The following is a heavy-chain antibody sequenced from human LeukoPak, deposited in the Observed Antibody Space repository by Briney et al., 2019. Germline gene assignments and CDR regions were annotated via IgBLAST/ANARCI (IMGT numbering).Heavy chain of an antibody. J-gene: IGHJ5*02. CDR1: GFTFSSYA. CDR3: AKAPYSSSSFGWFDP. Sequence: GGSLRLSCAASGFTFSSYAMSWVRQAPGKGLEWVSAISGSGGSTYYADSVKGRFTISRDNSKNTLYLQMNSLRAEDTAVYYCAKAPYSSSSFGWFDPWGQGTLVTVSS. V-gene: IGHV3-23*01. CDR2: ISGSGGST. D-gene: IGHD6-6*01.